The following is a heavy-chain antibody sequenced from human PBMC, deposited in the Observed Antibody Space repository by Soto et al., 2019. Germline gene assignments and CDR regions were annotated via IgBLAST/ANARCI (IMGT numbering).Heavy chain of an antibody. J-gene: IGHJ4*02. CDR3: AREDTWFGDHYFDY. D-gene: IGHD3-10*01. V-gene: IGHV4-59*01. CDR1: GGSISSYY. Sequence: PSETLSLTCTVSGGSISSYYWSWIRQPPGKGLEWIGYIYYSGSTNYNPSLKSRVTISVDTSKNQFSLKLSSVTAADTAVYYCAREDTWFGDHYFDYWGQGTLVTVS. CDR2: IYYSGST.